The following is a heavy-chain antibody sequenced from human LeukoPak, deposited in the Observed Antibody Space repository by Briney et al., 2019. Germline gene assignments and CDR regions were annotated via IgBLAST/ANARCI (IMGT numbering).Heavy chain of an antibody. Sequence: SETLSLTCTVSGGSISSSSYYWGWIRQPPGKGLEWIGSIYYSGSTYYNPSLKSRVTISVDTSKNQFSLKPSSVTAADTAVYYCASGDQLLLQPFDPWGQGTLVTVSS. CDR2: IYYSGST. D-gene: IGHD2-2*01. CDR3: ASGDQLLLQPFDP. J-gene: IGHJ5*02. CDR1: GGSISSSSYY. V-gene: IGHV4-39*01.